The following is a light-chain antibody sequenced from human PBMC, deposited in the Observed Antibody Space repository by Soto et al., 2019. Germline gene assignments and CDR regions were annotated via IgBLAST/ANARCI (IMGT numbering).Light chain of an antibody. CDR3: QQYNNYPWT. J-gene: IGKJ1*01. Sequence: DIRMTQSPSTLSASVGDRVTITCRASQSISSWLAWYQQKPGKAPKLLIYKASSLESGVPSRFSGSGSGTEFTLTISSLQPDDFATYYCQQYNNYPWTFGQGTKVDIK. CDR1: QSISSW. V-gene: IGKV1-5*03. CDR2: KAS.